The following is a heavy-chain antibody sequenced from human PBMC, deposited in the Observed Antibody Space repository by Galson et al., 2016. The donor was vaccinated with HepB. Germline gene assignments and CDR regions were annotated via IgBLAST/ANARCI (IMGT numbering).Heavy chain of an antibody. CDR1: GFTFSSYV. Sequence: SLRLSCAASGFTFSSYVMSWVRQAPGKGLQWVSAISGSGDSTFYADTVKGRFTISRDNSKNTLYLQMDSLRADDTALYYGAKRRENWGHFDYWGQGTLVTVSS. CDR3: AKRRENWGHFDY. D-gene: IGHD7-27*01. J-gene: IGHJ4*02. CDR2: ISGSGDST. V-gene: IGHV3-23*01.